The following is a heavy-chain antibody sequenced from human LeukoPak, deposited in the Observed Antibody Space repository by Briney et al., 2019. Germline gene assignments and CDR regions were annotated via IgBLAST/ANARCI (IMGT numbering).Heavy chain of an antibody. CDR2: TRYDGNNK. J-gene: IGHJ4*02. V-gene: IGHV3-30*02. CDR1: GFTFRSYG. D-gene: IGHD3-10*01. Sequence: PGGSLRLSCAASGFTFRSYGMHWVRQAPGKGLEWVAFTRYDGNNKYYADSVKGRFTISRDNSKNTLYLQMNSLRAEDTAVYYCAKPPRGEPVPDYWGQGTLVTVSS. CDR3: AKPPRGEPVPDY.